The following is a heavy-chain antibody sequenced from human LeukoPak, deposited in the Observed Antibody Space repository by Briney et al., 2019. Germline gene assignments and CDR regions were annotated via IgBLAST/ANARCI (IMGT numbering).Heavy chain of an antibody. CDR1: GFTFSNYW. V-gene: IGHV3-74*01. J-gene: IGHJ4*02. Sequence: PGGSLRLSCAASGFTFSNYWMHWVRQVPGKGLVWVSRINGDGSSTSYADSVEGRFTIPRDNAKNTLYLQMNSLRAEDTAVYYCARDSPDYWGQGTLVTVSS. CDR2: INGDGSST. CDR3: ARDSPDY.